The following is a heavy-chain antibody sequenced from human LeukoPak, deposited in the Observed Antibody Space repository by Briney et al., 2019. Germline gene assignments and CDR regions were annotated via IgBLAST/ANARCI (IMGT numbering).Heavy chain of an antibody. CDR2: IYCGGST. J-gene: IGHJ5*02. D-gene: IGHD2-2*01. V-gene: IGHV4-31*03. CDR1: GGSISSGGHY. CDR3: ARFGSVGYCSSTSCYLATGFDP. Sequence: SETLSLTCTVSGGSISSGGHYWSWIRQHPGKGLEWIGYIYCGGSTYYNPSLESRVTISVDTSKNQFSLKLNSVTAADTAVYYCARFGSVGYCSSTSCYLATGFDPWGQGTLVTVSS.